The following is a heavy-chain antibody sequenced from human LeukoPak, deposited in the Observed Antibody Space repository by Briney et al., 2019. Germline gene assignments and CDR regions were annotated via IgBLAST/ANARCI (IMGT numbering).Heavy chain of an antibody. V-gene: IGHV3-21*01. CDR2: ISSSSIYI. CDR3: AREDGITMVRGVIDY. D-gene: IGHD3-10*01. CDR1: GFTTSSYW. Sequence: GGSLRLSCAASGFTTSSYWMNWVRQAPGKGLEWDSSISSSSIYIYYADSVKGRFTISRDNAKNSLYLQMDRLRAEDTAVYYCAREDGITMVRGVIDYWGQGTLVTVSS. J-gene: IGHJ4*02.